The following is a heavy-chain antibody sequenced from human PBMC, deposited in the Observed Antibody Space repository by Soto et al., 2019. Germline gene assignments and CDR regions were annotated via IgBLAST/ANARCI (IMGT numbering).Heavy chain of an antibody. CDR3: AVVVVAATYNWFDP. CDR1: GFTFSSYW. CDR2: INSDGSST. Sequence: EVQLVESGGGLVQPGGSLRLSCAASGFTFSSYWMHWVRQAPGKGLVWVSRINSDGSSTSYADSVKGRFTISRDNAKNTLYLQMNSLSADDTAVYYCAVVVVAATYNWFDPWGQGTLVTVSS. J-gene: IGHJ5*02. D-gene: IGHD2-15*01. V-gene: IGHV3-74*01.